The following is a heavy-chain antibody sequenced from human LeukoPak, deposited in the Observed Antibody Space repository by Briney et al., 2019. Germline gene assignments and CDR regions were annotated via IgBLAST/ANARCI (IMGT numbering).Heavy chain of an antibody. D-gene: IGHD3-3*01. CDR1: GFTFDDYT. Sequence: PGGSLRLSCAASGFTFDDYTMHWVRQAPGKGLEWVSLISWDGGSTYYADSVKGRFTISRDNSKNSLYLQMNSLRTEDTALYYCAKDRITIFGVVNRYDAFDIWGQGTMVTVSS. CDR3: AKDRITIFGVVNRYDAFDI. V-gene: IGHV3-43*01. J-gene: IGHJ3*02. CDR2: ISWDGGST.